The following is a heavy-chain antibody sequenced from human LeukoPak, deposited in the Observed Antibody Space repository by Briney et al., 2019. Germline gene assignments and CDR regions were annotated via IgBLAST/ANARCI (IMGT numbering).Heavy chain of an antibody. J-gene: IGHJ5*02. D-gene: IGHD6-19*01. V-gene: IGHV1-69*05. CDR3: ARTESYSSGWDNNWFDP. Sequence: SVKVSCKASGGPFSSYAISWVRQAPGQGLEWMGRIIPIFGTANYAQKFQGRVTITTDESTSTAYMELSSLRSEDTAVYYCARTESYSSGWDNNWFDPWGQGTLVTVSS. CDR1: GGPFSSYA. CDR2: IIPIFGTA.